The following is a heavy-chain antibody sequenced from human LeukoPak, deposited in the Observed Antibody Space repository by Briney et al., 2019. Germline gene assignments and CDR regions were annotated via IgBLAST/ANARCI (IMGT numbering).Heavy chain of an antibody. CDR3: TTEHPDSWSGYYNY. D-gene: IGHD3-3*01. CDR1: GFTFSNAW. Sequence: PGGSLRLSCAASGFTFSNAWMSWVRQAPGKGLEWVGRIKSKTDGGTTDYAAPVKGRFTISRDDSKNTLYLQMNSLKTEDTAVYYCTTEHPDSWSGYYNYWGQGTLVTVSS. J-gene: IGHJ4*02. V-gene: IGHV3-15*01. CDR2: IKSKTDGGTT.